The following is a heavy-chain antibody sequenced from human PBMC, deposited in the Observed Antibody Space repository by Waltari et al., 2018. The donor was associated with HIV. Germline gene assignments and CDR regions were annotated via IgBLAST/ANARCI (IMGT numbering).Heavy chain of an antibody. V-gene: IGHV3-23*01. D-gene: IGHD3-3*01. Sequence: EVQLLESGGGLVQPGGSLRLSCAASGFTFSSYAMSWVRQAPGKGWEWVSAISGSGGGTCYADSVKGRLPISRDNSKNTLYLQMNSLRAEDTAVYYCAKGHYDFWSGSYYYGMDVWGQGTTVTVSS. CDR3: AKGHYDFWSGSYYYGMDV. CDR1: GFTFSSYA. J-gene: IGHJ6*02. CDR2: ISGSGGGT.